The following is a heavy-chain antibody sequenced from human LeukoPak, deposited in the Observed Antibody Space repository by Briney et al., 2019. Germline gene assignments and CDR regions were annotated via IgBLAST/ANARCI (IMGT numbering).Heavy chain of an antibody. CDR1: GFTFSSYW. CDR2: IKQDGREK. V-gene: IGHV3-7*01. Sequence: PGGSLRLSCAASGFTFSSYWMSWVRQAPGKGLEWVANIKQDGREKYNVDSVKGRFTISRDNAKNSLYLQMNSLRVEDTAVYYCARGDSSGYFYFGSWGQGTLVTVSS. J-gene: IGHJ4*02. CDR3: ARGDSSGYFYFGS. D-gene: IGHD3-22*01.